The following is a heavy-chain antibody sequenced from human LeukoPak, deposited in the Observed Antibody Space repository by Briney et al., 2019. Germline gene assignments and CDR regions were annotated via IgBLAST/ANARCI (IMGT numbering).Heavy chain of an antibody. D-gene: IGHD2-15*01. J-gene: IGHJ3*02. CDR3: ARDSAVVVGTRLFDI. V-gene: IGHV4-31*02. Sequence: LRLSCAASGFTFSSYAMSWIRQHPGKGLEWIGHIYYSGTTYYNPSLKNRSNISVDTSKNHFSLKLTSVTAADTAVYYCARDSAVVVGTRLFDIWGQGTMVTVSS. CDR2: IYYSGTT. CDR1: GFTFSSYA.